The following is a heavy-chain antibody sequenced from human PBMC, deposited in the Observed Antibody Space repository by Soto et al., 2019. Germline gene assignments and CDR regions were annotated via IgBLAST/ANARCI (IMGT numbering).Heavy chain of an antibody. J-gene: IGHJ4*02. CDR1: GVSISSYY. CDR2: IYYSGST. D-gene: IGHD4-17*01. Sequence: SETLSLTCTVSGVSISSYYWSWIRQPPGKGLEWIGYIYYSGSTNYNPSLKSRVTISVDTSKNQFSLKLSSVTAADTAVYYCAREPDYGDPFDYWGQGTLVTVSS. V-gene: IGHV4-59*01. CDR3: AREPDYGDPFDY.